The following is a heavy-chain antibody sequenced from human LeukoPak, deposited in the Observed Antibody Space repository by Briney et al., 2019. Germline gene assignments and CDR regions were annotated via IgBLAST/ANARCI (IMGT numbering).Heavy chain of an antibody. J-gene: IGHJ4*02. CDR2: IKDDGSEK. CDR3: AICRDRFLEWLLWDY. CDR1: GFTFNNSW. Sequence: PGGSLRLSCAASGFTFNNSWMSWVRQAPGRGLEWVANIKDDGSEKYYVDSMEGRFTISRDNAKNSLYLQMNSLRVEDTAVYYCAICRDRFLEWLLWDYWGQGTLVTVSS. D-gene: IGHD3-3*01. V-gene: IGHV3-7*01.